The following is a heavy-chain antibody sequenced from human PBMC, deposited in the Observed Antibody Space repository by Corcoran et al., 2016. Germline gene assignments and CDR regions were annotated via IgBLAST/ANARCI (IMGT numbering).Heavy chain of an antibody. D-gene: IGHD3-10*01. CDR1: GFIFSSYG. J-gene: IGHJ4*02. V-gene: IGHV3-30*03. CDR3: ARRPGIMTMGIDY. Sequence: QVQLVESGGGVVQPGKSLRLSCVASGFIFSSYGMHWVRQAPGKWLEWVAVISYDGSDKYYADSVKGRFTISRDNSKNTLYLQMNSLSTEDTALYYCARRPGIMTMGIDYWGQGTLVTVSS. CDR2: ISYDGSDK.